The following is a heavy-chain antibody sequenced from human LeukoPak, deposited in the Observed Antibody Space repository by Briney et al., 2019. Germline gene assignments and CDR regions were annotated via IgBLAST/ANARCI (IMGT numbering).Heavy chain of an antibody. J-gene: IGHJ4*02. CDR3: ARKKYSYGYFFDY. V-gene: IGHV4-34*01. CDR2: INHSGST. D-gene: IGHD5-18*01. CDR1: GGSFSGYY. Sequence: SETLSLTCAVYGGSFSGYYWSWIRQPPGKGLEWIWEINHSGSTNYNPSLKSRVTISVDTSKNQFSLKLSSVTAADTAVYYCARKKYSYGYFFDYWGQGTLVTVSS.